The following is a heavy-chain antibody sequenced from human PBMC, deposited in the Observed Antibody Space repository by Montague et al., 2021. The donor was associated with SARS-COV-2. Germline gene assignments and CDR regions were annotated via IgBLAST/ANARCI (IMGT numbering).Heavy chain of an antibody. CDR1: GFTFDEYA. CDR3: AKDTDYFGSGSYTLDN. J-gene: IGHJ4*02. V-gene: IGHV3-9*01. D-gene: IGHD3-10*01. Sequence: SLRLSCAASGFTFDEYAMHWVRQAPGKGLEWVSGISWNRGSIGYADSVKGRFTISRDNAKSSLYLQMDSLRPEDTALYYCAKDTDYFGSGSYTLDNWGQGTLVTVSS. CDR2: ISWNRGSI.